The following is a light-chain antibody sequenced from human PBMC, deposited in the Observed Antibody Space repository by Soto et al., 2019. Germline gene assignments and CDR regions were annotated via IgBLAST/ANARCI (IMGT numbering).Light chain of an antibody. CDR2: DTS. J-gene: IGLJ2*01. CDR1: TGAVTSNHH. V-gene: IGLV7-46*01. Sequence: QAVVTQEPSLTVSPGGTVTLTCGSSTGAVTSNHHPYWFQQKAGQAPMTLIYDTSNKHSWTPARFSGSLLGDKAALTLSGAQPEDEAQYYCLLSYNAARVFGGGTKVTVL. CDR3: LLSYNAARV.